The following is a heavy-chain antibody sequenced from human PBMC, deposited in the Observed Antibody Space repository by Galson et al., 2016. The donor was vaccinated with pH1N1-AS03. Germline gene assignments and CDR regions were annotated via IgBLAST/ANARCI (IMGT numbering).Heavy chain of an antibody. CDR1: GYTFTSHY. D-gene: IGHD2-15*01. J-gene: IGHJ4*02. CDR2: VSTSAHST. V-gene: IGHV1-46*03. CDR3: ARDSGGSYFDY. Sequence: SVKVSCKASGYTFTSHYMHWVRQASGQGLEWMGTVSTSAHSTSYAQRFQGRVTMTRDTSTSTVYMELSSLRSEDTAVYYCARDSGGSYFDYWGQGTLVTVSS.